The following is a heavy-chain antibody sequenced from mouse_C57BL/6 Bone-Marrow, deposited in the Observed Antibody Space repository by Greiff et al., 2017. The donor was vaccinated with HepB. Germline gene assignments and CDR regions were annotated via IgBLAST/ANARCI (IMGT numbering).Heavy chain of an antibody. Sequence: VQLQQSGAELVRPGASVKLSCTASGFNIKDDYMHWVKQRPEQGLEWIGGIDPENGDTEYASKFQGKATITADTSSNTAYLQLSSLTSEDTAVYYCTIWMWFAYWGQGTLVTVSA. V-gene: IGHV14-4*01. D-gene: IGHD1-1*02. J-gene: IGHJ3*01. CDR3: TIWMWFAY. CDR1: GFNIKDDY. CDR2: IDPENGDT.